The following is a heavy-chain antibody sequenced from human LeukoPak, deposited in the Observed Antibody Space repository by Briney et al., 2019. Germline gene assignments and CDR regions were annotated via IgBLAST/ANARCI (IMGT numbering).Heavy chain of an antibody. J-gene: IGHJ4*02. CDR3: ARSRVLPSWFDY. Sequence: SETLSLTCTVSGGSISSSSYYWGWIRQPPGKGLEWIGSIYYSGSTYYNPSLKSRVTISVDTSKNQFSLKLSSVTAADTAVYYCARSRVLPSWFDYWGQGTLVTVSS. CDR1: GGSISSSSYY. CDR2: IYYSGST. V-gene: IGHV4-39*01.